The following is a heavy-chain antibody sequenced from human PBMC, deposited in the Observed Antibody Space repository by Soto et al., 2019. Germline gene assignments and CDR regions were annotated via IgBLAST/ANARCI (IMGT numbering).Heavy chain of an antibody. CDR1: GGTFSSYA. CDR2: IIPIFGTA. Sequence: SVKVSCKASGGTFSSYAISWVRHAPGQGVEWMGGIIPIFGTANYAQKFQGRVTITADESTSTAYMELSSLRSEDTAGDYWERMYSSGSDDLGQGTLGTVSS. J-gene: IGHJ4*02. D-gene: IGHD6-19*01. V-gene: IGHV1-69*13. CDR3: ERMYSSGSDD.